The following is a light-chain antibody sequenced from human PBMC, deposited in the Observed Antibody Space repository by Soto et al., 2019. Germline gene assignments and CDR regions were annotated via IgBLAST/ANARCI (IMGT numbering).Light chain of an antibody. CDR1: SSDVGSYNL. CDR3: CSYAGSSTSVVV. CDR2: EGS. V-gene: IGLV2-23*01. Sequence: QSVLTQPASVSGSPGQSITISCTGTSSDVGSYNLVSWYQQHPGKAPKLMIYEGSKRPSGVSNRFSGSKSGNTASLTISGLQAEDEAEYYCCSYAGSSTSVVVFGGGTKLTVL. J-gene: IGLJ2*01.